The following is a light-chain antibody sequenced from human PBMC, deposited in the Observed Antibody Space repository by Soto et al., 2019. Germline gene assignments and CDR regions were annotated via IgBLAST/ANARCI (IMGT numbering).Light chain of an antibody. CDR3: QQYNNWPPVT. CDR1: QSVSSN. CDR2: GAS. V-gene: IGKV3-15*01. Sequence: DIEMTQSPPTLSVSPGERATLSCRASQSVSSNLAWYQQKPGQAPRLLIYGASTRATGIPARFSGSGSGTEFTLTISSLQSEDFAVYYCQQYNNWPPVTFGQGTKVDNK. J-gene: IGKJ1*01.